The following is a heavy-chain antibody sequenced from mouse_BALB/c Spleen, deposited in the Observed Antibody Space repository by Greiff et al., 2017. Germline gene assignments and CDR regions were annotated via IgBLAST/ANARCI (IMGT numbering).Heavy chain of an antibody. J-gene: IGHJ2*01. CDR2: ISSGGSYT. CDR1: GFTFSSYT. Sequence: EVQVVESGGGLVKPGGSLKLSCAASGFTFSSYTMSWVRQTPEKRLEWVATISSGGSYTYYPDSVKGRFTISRDNAKNTLYLQMSSLKSEDTAMYYCTRAADYWGQGTTLTVSS. V-gene: IGHV5-6-4*01. CDR3: TRAADY.